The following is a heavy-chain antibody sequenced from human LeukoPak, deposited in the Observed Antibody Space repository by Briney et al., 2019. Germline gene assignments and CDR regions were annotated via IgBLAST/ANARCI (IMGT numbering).Heavy chain of an antibody. CDR3: ARSRYYYDSSGYTDPDDY. D-gene: IGHD3-22*01. Sequence: GASVKVSCKASGYTFTSYGISWVRQAPGQGLEWMGRIIPILGIANYAQKFQGRVTITADKSTSTAYMELSSLRSEDTAVYYCARSRYYYDSSGYTDPDDYWGQGTLVTVSS. V-gene: IGHV1-69*04. J-gene: IGHJ4*02. CDR2: IIPILGIA. CDR1: GYTFTSYG.